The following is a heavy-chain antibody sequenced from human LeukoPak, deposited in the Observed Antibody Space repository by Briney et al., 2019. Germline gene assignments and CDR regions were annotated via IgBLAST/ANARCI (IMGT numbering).Heavy chain of an antibody. J-gene: IGHJ6*03. CDR1: GYTFTGYY. D-gene: IGHD1-26*01. Sequence: ASVKVSCKASGYTFTGYYMHWVRQAPGQGLEWMGWINPNSGGTNYAQKFQGRVTMTRDTSITTACMELSRLRSDDTAVYYCARDGGIVGAANYYYYMDVWGKGTTVTVSS. V-gene: IGHV1-2*02. CDR3: ARDGGIVGAANYYYYMDV. CDR2: INPNSGGT.